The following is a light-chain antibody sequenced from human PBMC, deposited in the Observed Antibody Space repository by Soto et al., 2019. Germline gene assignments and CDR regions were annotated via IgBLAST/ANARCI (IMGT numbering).Light chain of an antibody. CDR2: EVT. Sequence: QSVLTQPPSASGSPGQSVTIPCTGTSSDVGGYDHVSWYQQHPGKAPKLMIYEVTKRPAGVPDRFSGSKSGNTASLTVSGLQAEDEADYYCSSYTSSFYVFGTGTKVTVL. CDR1: SSDVGGYDH. V-gene: IGLV2-8*01. J-gene: IGLJ1*01. CDR3: SSYTSSFYV.